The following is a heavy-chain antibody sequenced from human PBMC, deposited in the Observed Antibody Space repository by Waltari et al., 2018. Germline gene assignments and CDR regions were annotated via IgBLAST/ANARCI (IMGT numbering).Heavy chain of an antibody. J-gene: IGHJ4*02. D-gene: IGHD6-19*01. V-gene: IGHV3-7*01. CDR3: AAGAGWLIDY. CDR1: GFTFNTYW. Sequence: DVQLVESGSGLVQPGGALRLSCAVSGFTFNTYWMNWVRQAPGKGVEWVANIEKDGSETNYVDSVKGRFTISRDNAKNSVYLQMNSLRAEDTAVYYCAAGAGWLIDYWGQGTLVTVSS. CDR2: IEKDGSET.